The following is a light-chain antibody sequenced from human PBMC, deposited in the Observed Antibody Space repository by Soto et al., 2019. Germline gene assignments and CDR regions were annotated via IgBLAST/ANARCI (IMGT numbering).Light chain of an antibody. Sequence: DLQMTQSPSSLSASIGDRVTITCRASQSVRTHLNWYHQKPGKAPELLIYAASSLQAGVPSRFSGSWSGTDFTLTISSLHPEDFGDYYCQQSYSPPRTFGQGTNLEIK. CDR1: QSVRTH. CDR3: QQSYSPPRT. J-gene: IGKJ2*01. CDR2: AAS. V-gene: IGKV1-39*01.